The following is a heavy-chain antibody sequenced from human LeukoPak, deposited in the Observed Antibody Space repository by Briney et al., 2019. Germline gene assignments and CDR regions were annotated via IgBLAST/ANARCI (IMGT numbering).Heavy chain of an antibody. CDR2: INHSGST. CDR3: ARRARGYSYGYGPSRNWFDP. Sequence: SETLSLTCAVYGGSFSGYYWSWIRQPPGKGLEWIGEINHSGSTNYNPSLKSRVTISVDTSKNQFSLKLSSVTAADTAVYYCARRARGYSYGYGPSRNWFDPWGQGTLVTVSS. J-gene: IGHJ5*02. V-gene: IGHV4-34*01. CDR1: GGSFSGYY. D-gene: IGHD5-18*01.